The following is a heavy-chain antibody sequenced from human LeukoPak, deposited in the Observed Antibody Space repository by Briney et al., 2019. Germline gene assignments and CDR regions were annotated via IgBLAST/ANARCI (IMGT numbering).Heavy chain of an antibody. J-gene: IGHJ4*02. Sequence: PGGSLRLSCAASGFTFSSYAMSWVRQALGKGLEWVSAISGSGGSTYYADSVKGRFTVSRDNSKFTAYLQVNSLRAEDTAVYYCSKESNYDSSGYFNWGQGTLVTVS. CDR2: ISGSGGST. V-gene: IGHV3-23*01. CDR3: SKESNYDSSGYFN. D-gene: IGHD3-22*01. CDR1: GFTFSSYA.